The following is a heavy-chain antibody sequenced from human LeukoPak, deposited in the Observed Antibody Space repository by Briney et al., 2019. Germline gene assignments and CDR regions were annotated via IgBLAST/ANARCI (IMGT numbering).Heavy chain of an antibody. V-gene: IGHV3-66*01. CDR1: GYTFSNYW. J-gene: IGHJ4*02. D-gene: IGHD2-21*01. CDR3: AREGGHTYYFDY. Sequence: GGSLRLSCAASGYTFSNYWMSWVRQAPGKGLEWVSVIYSGGNTYYADSVKGRLTISRNNSKGTLYLQMNRLRAEDTAVYYCAREGGHTYYFDYWGQGTLVTVSS. CDR2: IYSGGNT.